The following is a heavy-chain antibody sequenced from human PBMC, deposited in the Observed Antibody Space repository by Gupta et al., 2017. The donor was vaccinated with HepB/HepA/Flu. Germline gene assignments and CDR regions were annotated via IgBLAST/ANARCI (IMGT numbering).Heavy chain of an antibody. CDR3: ARGLSVSGGGDYYGMDV. D-gene: IGHD3-10*01. CDR1: GGSFSGYY. CDR2: INHSGRT. Sequence: QVQLQQWGAGLLKPSETLSLPCAVYGGSFSGYYWNWIRQPPGKGLEVIGEINHSGRTKYKTSLKRRVTISVETSKNHCSLKMSSVTAAETAVDYCARGLSVSGGGDYYGMDVWCQGTTVTVYS. J-gene: IGHJ6*02. V-gene: IGHV4-34*01.